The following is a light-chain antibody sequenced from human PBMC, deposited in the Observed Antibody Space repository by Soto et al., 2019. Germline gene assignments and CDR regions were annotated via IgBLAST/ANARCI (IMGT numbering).Light chain of an antibody. CDR2: DAS. CDR3: QQYENSWT. CDR1: QSISAW. V-gene: IGKV1-5*01. Sequence: DTHMTQSPSTLPSTALDIVTVTCRASQSISAWLAWYQQKPGKAPKLLIYDASNLESGPPSRFSGSGSGTEFTLTISNLQPDDFATYYRQQYENSWTFGQGTKVDIK. J-gene: IGKJ1*01.